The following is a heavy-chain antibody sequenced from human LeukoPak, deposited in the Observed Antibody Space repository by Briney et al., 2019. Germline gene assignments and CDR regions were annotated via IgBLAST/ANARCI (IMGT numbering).Heavy chain of an antibody. D-gene: IGHD2-21*02. J-gene: IGHJ4*02. Sequence: SQTLSLTCTVSGGSISSGGYYWSWIRQHPGKGLEWIGYIYYSGSTYYNPSLKSRVTISVDKSKNQFSLKLSSVTAADTAVYYCAREVVVTAILSHWGQGTLVTVSS. CDR2: IYYSGST. CDR3: AREVVVTAILSH. V-gene: IGHV4-31*03. CDR1: GGSISSGGYY.